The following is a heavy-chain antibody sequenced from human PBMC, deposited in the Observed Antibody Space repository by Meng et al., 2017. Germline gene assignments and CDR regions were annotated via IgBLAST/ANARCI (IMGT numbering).Heavy chain of an antibody. Sequence: GESLKISCAASGFTFSSYAMHWVRQAPGKGLEWVAVTSYDGSNKYYADSVKGRFTISRDNSKNTLYLQMNSLRAEDTAVYYCARDADYADYYGMDVWGQGTTVTVSS. CDR2: TSYDGSNK. D-gene: IGHD4-17*01. V-gene: IGHV3-30*04. CDR1: GFTFSSYA. CDR3: ARDADYADYYGMDV. J-gene: IGHJ6*02.